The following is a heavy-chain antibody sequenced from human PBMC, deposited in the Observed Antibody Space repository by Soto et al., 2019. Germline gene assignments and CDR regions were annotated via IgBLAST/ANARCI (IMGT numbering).Heavy chain of an antibody. D-gene: IGHD1-26*01. CDR1: GVSISSHY. CDR3: ARDGREASGMDV. CDR2: IYYRAST. J-gene: IGHJ6*02. Sequence: SETLSLTCTLSGVSISSHYWSWVRQARGKGLEWIGHIYYRASTSYNPSLRSRTTISVDTSNNQFSLKLNSVTTADTAVYYCARDGREASGMDVWGQGTKVTVSS. V-gene: IGHV4-59*11.